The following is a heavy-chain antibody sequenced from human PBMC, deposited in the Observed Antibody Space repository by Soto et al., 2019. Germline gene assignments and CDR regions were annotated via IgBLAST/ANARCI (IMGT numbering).Heavy chain of an antibody. V-gene: IGHV4-4*02. CDR3: ASSSGWWRLDV. CDR2: KHHSGST. J-gene: IGHJ6*02. CDR1: GDSINNGYW. Sequence: QVQLQESGPGLVKPSGTLSLTCGVSGDSINNGYWWTWVRQPPGKGLEWIGEKHHSGSTNYNLSLESRVSIALDQSKNLFSLNLSSVTAADTAVYFCASSSGWWRLDVWGQGTTVTVSS. D-gene: IGHD6-19*01.